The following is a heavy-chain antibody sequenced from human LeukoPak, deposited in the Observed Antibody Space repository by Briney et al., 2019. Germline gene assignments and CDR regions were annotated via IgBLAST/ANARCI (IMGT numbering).Heavy chain of an antibody. CDR2: INSDGSST. D-gene: IGHD2-15*01. CDR3: LVVVAAPGALDI. Sequence: GGSLRLSCAASGFTFSSYWMHWVRQAPGKGLVWVSRINSDGSSTSYADSVKGRFTISRDNAKNTLYLQMNSLRAEDTAVYYCLVVVAAPGALDIWGQGTMVTVSS. V-gene: IGHV3-74*01. CDR1: GFTFSSYW. J-gene: IGHJ3*02.